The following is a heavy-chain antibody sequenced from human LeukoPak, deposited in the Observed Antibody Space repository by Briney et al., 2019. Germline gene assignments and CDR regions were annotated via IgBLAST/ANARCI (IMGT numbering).Heavy chain of an antibody. D-gene: IGHD1-26*01. Sequence: PSETLSLTCTVSGGSMSSINYYWAWTRQPPGKGLEWVGYIYNGGRTSYNPSLKSRVTMSVDTSKNQFSLNPTSVTAADTAMYYCARQPSGTPGDYWGQGSLVTVSS. J-gene: IGHJ4*02. V-gene: IGHV4-39*01. CDR3: ARQPSGTPGDY. CDR2: IYNGGRT. CDR1: GGSMSSINYY.